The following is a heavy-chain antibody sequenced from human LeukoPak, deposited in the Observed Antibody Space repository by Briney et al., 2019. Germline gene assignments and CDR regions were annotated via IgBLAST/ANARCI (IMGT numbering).Heavy chain of an antibody. CDR2: ISSSGSTI. CDR1: GFTFSSYE. Sequence: PGGSLRLSCAASGFTFSSYEMNWVRQAPGKGLEWVSYISSSGSTICYADSVKGRFTISRDNAKNSLYLQMNSLRAEDTAVYYCARGASGVRGVPHFDYWGQGTLVTVSS. CDR3: ARGASGVRGVPHFDY. J-gene: IGHJ4*02. D-gene: IGHD3-10*01. V-gene: IGHV3-48*03.